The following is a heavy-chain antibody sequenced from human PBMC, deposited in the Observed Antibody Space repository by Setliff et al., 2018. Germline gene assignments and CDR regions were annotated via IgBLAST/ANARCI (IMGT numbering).Heavy chain of an antibody. D-gene: IGHD3-3*01. CDR2: IYYSGST. V-gene: IGHV4-59*01. CDR3: AREGYYNFWSGYFDY. Sequence: PSETLSLTCTVSGGSISSYYWSWIRQPPGKGLEWIGYIYYSGSTNYNPSLKSRVTISVDTSKNQFSLKLSSVTAADTAVYYCAREGYYNFWSGYFDYWGQGTLVTVSS. CDR1: GGSISSYY. J-gene: IGHJ4*02.